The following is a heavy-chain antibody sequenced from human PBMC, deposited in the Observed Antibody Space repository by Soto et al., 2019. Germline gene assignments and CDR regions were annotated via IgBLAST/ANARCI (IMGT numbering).Heavy chain of an antibody. J-gene: IGHJ4*02. D-gene: IGHD6-19*01. CDR2: IYWNDDK. V-gene: IGHV2-5*01. Sequence: EWLALIYWNDDKRYSPSLKSRLTITKDTSKNQVVLTMTNMDPVDTATYYCAQDGYSSGWYAYWGQGTLVTVSS. CDR3: AQDGYSSGWYAY.